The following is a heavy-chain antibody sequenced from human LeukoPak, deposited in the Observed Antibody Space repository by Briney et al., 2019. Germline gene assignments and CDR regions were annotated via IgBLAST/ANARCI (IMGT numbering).Heavy chain of an antibody. J-gene: IGHJ5*02. CDR1: GGSISSGGYY. Sequence: PSQTLSLTCTVSGGSISSGGYYWSWIRQPPGKGLEWIGYIYHSGSTYYNPSLKSRVTISVDRSKNQFSLKLSSVTAADTAVYYCARVPTTPVVVIAIPTWGQGTLVTVSS. V-gene: IGHV4-30-2*01. D-gene: IGHD2-21*01. CDR2: IYHSGST. CDR3: ARVPTTPVVVIAIPT.